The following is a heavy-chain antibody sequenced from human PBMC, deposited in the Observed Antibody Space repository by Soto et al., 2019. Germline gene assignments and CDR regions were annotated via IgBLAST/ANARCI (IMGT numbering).Heavy chain of an antibody. CDR3: ATGAVATTMHFDP. D-gene: IGHD6-19*01. J-gene: IGHJ5*02. CDR2: FDPEDGET. Sequence: ASVKVSCKASGYTLTEVSMHWVRQAPGKGLEWMGGFDPEDGETIYAQKFQGRVTMTEDTSTDTAYMELSSLRSEDTAVYYCATGAVATTMHFDPWGQGTLVTVSS. CDR1: GYTLTEVS. V-gene: IGHV1-24*01.